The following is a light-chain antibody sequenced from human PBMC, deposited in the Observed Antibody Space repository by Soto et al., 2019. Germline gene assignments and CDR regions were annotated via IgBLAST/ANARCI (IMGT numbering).Light chain of an antibody. CDR2: GAS. Sequence: EIVMTQSPATLSVSPGERATLSCRASQSVSSNLAWYQQKPGQAPRLLIYGASTRATGIPARFSGSGSGTEFTLTMNSLQTEDSAVYYCQQYNNWPPVYTFGQGTKLEIK. J-gene: IGKJ2*01. CDR3: QQYNNWPPVYT. V-gene: IGKV3-15*01. CDR1: QSVSSN.